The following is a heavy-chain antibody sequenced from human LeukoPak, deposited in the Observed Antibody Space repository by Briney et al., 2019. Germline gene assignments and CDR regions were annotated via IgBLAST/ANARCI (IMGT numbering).Heavy chain of an antibody. D-gene: IGHD3-22*01. V-gene: IGHV4-34*01. Sequence: SETLSLTCAVYGGSFSGYYWSWIRQPPGKGLEWIGEINHSGSTNYNPSLKSRVTISVDTSKNQFSLKLSSVTAADTAVYYCARGPDYYDSSGDDYWGQGTLVTVSS. CDR3: ARGPDYYDSSGDDY. J-gene: IGHJ4*02. CDR1: GGSFSGYY. CDR2: INHSGST.